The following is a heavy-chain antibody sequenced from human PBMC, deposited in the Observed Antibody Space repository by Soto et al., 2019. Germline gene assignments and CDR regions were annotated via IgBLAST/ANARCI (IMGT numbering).Heavy chain of an antibody. V-gene: IGHV3-30-3*01. Sequence: GGSLRLSCAASGFTFSSYAMHWVRQAPGKGLEWVAVISYDGSNKYYADSVKGRFTISRDNSKNTLYLQMNSLRAEDTAVYYWARDLGDGYNPNYFDYWGQGTLVTVSS. J-gene: IGHJ4*02. D-gene: IGHD5-18*01. CDR1: GFTFSSYA. CDR3: ARDLGDGYNPNYFDY. CDR2: ISYDGSNK.